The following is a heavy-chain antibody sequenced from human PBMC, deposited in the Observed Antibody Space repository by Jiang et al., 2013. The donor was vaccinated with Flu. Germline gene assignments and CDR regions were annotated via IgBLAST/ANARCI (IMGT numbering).Heavy chain of an antibody. Sequence: GPGLVKPSETLSLTCTVSGGSISSYYWSWIRQPPGKGLEWIGYIYYSGSTNYNPSLKSRVTISVDTSKNQFSLKLSSVTAADTAVYYCARDRGSSWYVPNYGMDVWGQGTTVTVSS. D-gene: IGHD6-13*01. V-gene: IGHV4-59*13. J-gene: IGHJ6*02. CDR2: IYYSGST. CDR3: ARDRGSSWYVPNYGMDV. CDR1: GGSISSYY.